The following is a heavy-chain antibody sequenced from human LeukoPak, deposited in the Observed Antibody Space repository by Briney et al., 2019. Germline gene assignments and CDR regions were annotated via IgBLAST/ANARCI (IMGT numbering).Heavy chain of an antibody. CDR3: GRQEGICSGGGCYHYLAT. Sequence: SQTLSLTCTVSGGSISSGSYYWGWIRQPPGEGLEWIGSVSYTRSTYYNPPLKGGVTISVDTSKNQFSLKVRSVTAADAAVYYCGRQEGICSGGGCYHYLATWGQGTMVTVSS. D-gene: IGHD2-15*01. J-gene: IGHJ3*02. CDR1: GGSISSGSYY. V-gene: IGHV4-39*01. CDR2: VSYTRST.